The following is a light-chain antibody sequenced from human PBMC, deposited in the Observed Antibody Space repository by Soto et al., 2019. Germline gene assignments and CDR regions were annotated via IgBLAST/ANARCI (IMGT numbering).Light chain of an antibody. J-gene: IGKJ1*01. V-gene: IGKV1-5*01. CDR2: DVS. CDR1: QNSSSW. CDR3: YQCKTFWT. Sequence: DSHITLYPSTMYASVGARATITCRGSQNSSSWWAWYQQKPGKAPKLLIYDVSSLESGVRSRFSGCGSGTGGTVTISSLQRDDSATYEWYQCKTFWTFGQGTKVDIK.